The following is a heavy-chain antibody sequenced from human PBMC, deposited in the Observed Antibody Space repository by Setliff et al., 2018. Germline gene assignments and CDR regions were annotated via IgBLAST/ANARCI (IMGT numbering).Heavy chain of an antibody. Sequence: SETLSLTCTVSGGSISSHYWSWIRQPPGKGLEWIGSIYYSGSTNYNPSLKSRVTISVDTSKNQFSLKLSSVTAADTAVYYCARNRDSYKMVDVWGQGTTVTVSS. CDR2: IYYSGST. V-gene: IGHV4-59*11. D-gene: IGHD1-26*01. CDR1: GGSISSHY. J-gene: IGHJ6*02. CDR3: ARNRDSYKMVDV.